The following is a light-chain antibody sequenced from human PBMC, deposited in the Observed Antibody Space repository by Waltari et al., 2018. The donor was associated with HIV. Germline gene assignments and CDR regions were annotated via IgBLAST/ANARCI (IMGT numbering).Light chain of an antibody. J-gene: IGKJ2*01. V-gene: IGKV1-5*03. CDR2: KAS. Sequence: DIQMTQSPSTLSASVGDTVTITCRASQFINTWLAWYQQKPGQAPKLLIYKASILESGVPSRFSGSGSGTDFTLTISSLQPEDFATYYCQQSYSTPPYTFGQGTKLEIK. CDR1: QFINTW. CDR3: QQSYSTPPYT.